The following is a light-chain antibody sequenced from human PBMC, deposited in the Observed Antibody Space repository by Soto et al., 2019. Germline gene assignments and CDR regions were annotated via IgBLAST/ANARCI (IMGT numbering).Light chain of an antibody. CDR2: VNT. CDR3: QSYDSGLSGVV. J-gene: IGLJ2*01. V-gene: IGLV1-40*01. CDR1: NSNIGADYD. Sequence: QSVLAQPPSVSGAPGQRVTISCTGSNSNIGADYDVHWYQQFPGAAPKLLIYVNTNRPSGVPDRFSGSKSRIAASLAITGLQAEDEAYYFCQSYDSGLSGVVFGAGTKLTVL.